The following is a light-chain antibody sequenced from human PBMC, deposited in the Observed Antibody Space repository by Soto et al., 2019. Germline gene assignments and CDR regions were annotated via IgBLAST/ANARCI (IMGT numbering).Light chain of an antibody. Sequence: DIQMTQSPSTLSGSVGDRVTITCRASQTISSWLAWYQQKPGKAPKLLIYKASTLKSGVPSRFSGSGSGTEFTLTISSLQPDDFANYYCQHYNSYYEAFGQGTKVELK. CDR3: QHYNSYYEA. V-gene: IGKV1-5*03. J-gene: IGKJ1*01. CDR1: QTISSW. CDR2: KAS.